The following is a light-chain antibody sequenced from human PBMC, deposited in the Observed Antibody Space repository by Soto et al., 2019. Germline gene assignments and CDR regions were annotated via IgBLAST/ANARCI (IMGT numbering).Light chain of an antibody. CDR2: AAS. J-gene: IGKJ3*01. CDR1: QSVASNY. V-gene: IGKV3-20*01. Sequence: EIVLTQSPGTLSLSPGERATLSCRASQSVASNYLAWYQQRPGQAPRLLMYAASSRAAGVPDRFSGSGSGTDFTLTISRLEPEDFAVFFCHQYGRSPIFTFGPETTVDIK. CDR3: HQYGRSPIFT.